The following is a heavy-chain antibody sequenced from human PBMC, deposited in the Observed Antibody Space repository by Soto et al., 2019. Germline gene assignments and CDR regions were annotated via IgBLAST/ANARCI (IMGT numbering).Heavy chain of an antibody. CDR1: GVSFNSYD. CDR2: ISYDGSNT. CDR3: ARISRYCSGGDCHA. J-gene: IGHJ5*02. D-gene: IGHD2-15*01. V-gene: IGHV3-30*03. Sequence: GSLRLSCAASGVSFNSYDMHWVRQAPGKGPEWVAIISYDGSNTYYSDSVRGRLTISIDNSKDTLYLQMHSLRSEDTAIYYSARISRYCSGGDCHAWGQGT.